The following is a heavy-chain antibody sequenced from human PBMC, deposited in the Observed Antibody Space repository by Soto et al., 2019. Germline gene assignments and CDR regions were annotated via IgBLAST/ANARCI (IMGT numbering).Heavy chain of an antibody. D-gene: IGHD6-19*01. J-gene: IGHJ4*02. Sequence: PGGSLRLSCAASGFTFSSYAMSWVRQAPGKGLEWVSAISGSGGSTYYADSVKGRFTISRDNSKNTLYLQMNSLRAEDTAVYYCAKSGSSGWFPQYYFDYWGQGTLVTVSS. CDR1: GFTFSSYA. V-gene: IGHV3-23*01. CDR2: ISGSGGST. CDR3: AKSGSSGWFPQYYFDY.